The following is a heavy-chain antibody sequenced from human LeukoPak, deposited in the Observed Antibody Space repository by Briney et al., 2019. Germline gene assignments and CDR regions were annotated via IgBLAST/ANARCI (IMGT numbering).Heavy chain of an antibody. Sequence: ASVKVSCKASGYTFTSYDINWVRQATGQGLEWMGRINPNSGGTSYAQKFQGRVTMTRDTSISTAYMGLRRLRSDDTAVYYCARDFERPDYWGQGTLVTVSS. J-gene: IGHJ4*02. CDR2: INPNSGGT. CDR3: ARDFERPDY. CDR1: GYTFTSYD. V-gene: IGHV1-2*06.